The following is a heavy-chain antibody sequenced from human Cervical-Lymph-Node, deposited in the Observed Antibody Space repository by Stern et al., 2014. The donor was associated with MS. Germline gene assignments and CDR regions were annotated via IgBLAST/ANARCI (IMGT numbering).Heavy chain of an antibody. Sequence: QVQLQESGPGLVKPSETLSLTCTVSGGSISSYYWSWIRQPPGKGLEWIGYIYYSGSTNYNPSRKSRVTISVDTSKNQFSLKLSSVTTADTAVYYCARGGLEAAPFDPWGQGTLVTVSS. J-gene: IGHJ5*02. D-gene: IGHD6-13*01. CDR2: IYYSGST. V-gene: IGHV4-59*01. CDR1: GGSISSYY. CDR3: ARGGLEAAPFDP.